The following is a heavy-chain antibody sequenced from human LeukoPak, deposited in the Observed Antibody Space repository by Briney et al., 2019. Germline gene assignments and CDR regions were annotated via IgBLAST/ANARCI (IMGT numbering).Heavy chain of an antibody. D-gene: IGHD5-18*01. V-gene: IGHV3-21*01. J-gene: IGHJ4*02. CDR1: GFTFSSYS. CDR2: ISSSSSYI. Sequence: GGSLRLSCAASGFTFSSYSTNWVRQAPGKGLEWVSSISSSSSYIYYADSVKGRFTISRDNAKNSLYLQMNSLRAEDTAVYYCSAMDTAMVNYWGQGTLVTVSS. CDR3: SAMDTAMVNY.